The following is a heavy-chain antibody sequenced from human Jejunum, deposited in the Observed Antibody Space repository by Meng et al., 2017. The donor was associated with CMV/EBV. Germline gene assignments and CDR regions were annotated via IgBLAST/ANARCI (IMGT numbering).Heavy chain of an antibody. Sequence: QVQLPESGPGLVKPSETLSLTFTVSGASLSSGRHFWGWIRQAPGKGLEWIATIPYTETTHYNPSLKSRITISVDTSKNQISLKVNSVTAADTAMYYCAADISTAWFYYWGQGTLVTASS. J-gene: IGHJ4*02. CDR3: AADISTAWFYY. V-gene: IGHV4-39*07. CDR1: GASLSSGRHF. D-gene: IGHD2-2*01. CDR2: IPYTETT.